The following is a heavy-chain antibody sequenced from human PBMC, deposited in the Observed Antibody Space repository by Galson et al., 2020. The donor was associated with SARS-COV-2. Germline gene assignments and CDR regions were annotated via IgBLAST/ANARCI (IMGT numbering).Heavy chain of an antibody. Sequence: ASVKVSCKASGYTFTGYYMHWVRRAPGQGLEWMGWINPNSGGTNYAQKFQGRVTMTRDTSISTAYMELSRLRSDDTAVYYCARGHYYDSSGYLDAFDIWGQGTMVTVSS. CDR2: INPNSGGT. J-gene: IGHJ3*02. CDR1: GYTFTGYY. D-gene: IGHD3-22*01. CDR3: ARGHYYDSSGYLDAFDI. V-gene: IGHV1-2*02.